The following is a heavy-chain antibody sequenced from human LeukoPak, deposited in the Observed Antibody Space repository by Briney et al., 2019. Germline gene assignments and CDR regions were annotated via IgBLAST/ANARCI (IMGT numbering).Heavy chain of an antibody. V-gene: IGHV4-59*01. CDR3: AREKKWFGDLSVDY. D-gene: IGHD3-10*01. CDR1: GGSISSYY. CDR2: IYYSGST. J-gene: IGHJ4*02. Sequence: NPSETLSLTCTVSGGSISSYYWSWIRQPPGKGLEWIGYIYYSGSTNYNPSLKSRVTISVDTSKNQFSLKLSSVTAADTAVYYCAREKKWFGDLSVDYWGQGTLVAVSS.